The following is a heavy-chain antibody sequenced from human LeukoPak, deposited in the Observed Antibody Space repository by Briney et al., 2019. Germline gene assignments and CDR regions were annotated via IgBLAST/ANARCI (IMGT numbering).Heavy chain of an antibody. D-gene: IGHD2-21*02. CDR2: IYYSGST. CDR1: GGSISSYY. J-gene: IGHJ6*03. V-gene: IGHV4-59*01. CDR3: ARLGDYYYYYYMDV. Sequence: PSETLSLTCTVSGGSISSYYWSWIRQPPGKGLEWIGYIYYSGSTNYNPSLKSRVTISVDTSKNQFSLKLSSVTAADTAVYYCARLGDYYYYYYMDVWGKGTTVTISS.